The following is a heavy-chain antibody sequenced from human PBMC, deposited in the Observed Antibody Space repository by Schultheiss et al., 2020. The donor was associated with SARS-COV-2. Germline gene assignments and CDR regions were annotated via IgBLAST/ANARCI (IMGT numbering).Heavy chain of an antibody. CDR3: ARRREGGYYYPPNWFDP. J-gene: IGHJ5*02. CDR1: GGSISSGGYY. Sequence: SQTLSLTCTVSGGSISSGGYYWSWIRQHPGKGLEWIGYIFYSGSTYYNPSLKSRLTISVDTSKNHVSLKLSSVTAADTAVYYCARRREGGYYYPPNWFDPWGQGTLVTVSS. V-gene: IGHV4-31*03. CDR2: IFYSGST. D-gene: IGHD3-22*01.